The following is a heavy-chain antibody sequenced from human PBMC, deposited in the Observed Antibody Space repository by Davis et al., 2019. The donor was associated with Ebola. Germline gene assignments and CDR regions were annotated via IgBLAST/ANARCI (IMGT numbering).Heavy chain of an antibody. V-gene: IGHV1-18*01. CDR2: ISAYNGNT. D-gene: IGHD2-15*01. CDR1: GYTFTNYG. Sequence: AASVKVSCKASGYTFTNYGISWVRQAPGQGLEWMGWISAYNGNTNYAQKLQGRVTMTTDTSTSTAYMELRSLRSEDTAVYYCAAVVAATDDAFDIWGQGTMVTVSS. J-gene: IGHJ3*02. CDR3: AAVVAATDDAFDI.